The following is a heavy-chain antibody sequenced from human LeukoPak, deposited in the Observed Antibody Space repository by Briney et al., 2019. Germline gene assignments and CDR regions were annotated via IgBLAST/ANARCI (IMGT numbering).Heavy chain of an antibody. CDR1: GGSFSGYY. CDR3: ARGIGGYDFPNWFDP. CDR2: INHSGST. J-gene: IGHJ5*02. D-gene: IGHD5-12*01. V-gene: IGHV4-34*01. Sequence: PSETLSLTCAVYGGSFSGYYWSWIRQPRGRGLERIGEINHSGSTNYNPSLKSRVTISVDTSKNQFSLKLSSVTAADTAVYYCARGIGGYDFPNWFDPWGQGTLVTVSS.